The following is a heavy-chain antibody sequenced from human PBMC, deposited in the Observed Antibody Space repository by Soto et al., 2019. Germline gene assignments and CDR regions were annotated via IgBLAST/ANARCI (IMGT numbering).Heavy chain of an antibody. CDR1: GFTFSSYS. V-gene: IGHV3-48*02. Sequence: PGGSLRLSCAASGFTFSSYSMNWVRQAPGKGLEWVSYISSSSSTIYYADSVKGRFTISRDNAKNSLYLQMNSLRDEDTAVYYCARDIGAAMVRGVRGWFDPWGQGTLVTVSS. D-gene: IGHD3-10*01. CDR2: ISSSSSTI. CDR3: ARDIGAAMVRGVRGWFDP. J-gene: IGHJ5*02.